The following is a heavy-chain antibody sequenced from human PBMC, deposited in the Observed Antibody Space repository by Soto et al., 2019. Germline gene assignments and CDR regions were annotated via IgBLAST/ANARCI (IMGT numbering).Heavy chain of an antibody. V-gene: IGHV4-31*03. CDR1: GGSISSCGYY. CDR3: ARGKLSDYVWGSYRYHFDY. D-gene: IGHD3-16*02. Sequence: SETLSLTCTVSGGSISSCGYYWSWIRHHPGKGLDWFGYIYYSGSTYYNPSLKSRVTIAVDTSKNRFSLKLSSVTAADTAVYYCARGKLSDYVWGSYRYHFDYWGQGTVVTVSS. CDR2: IYYSGST. J-gene: IGHJ4*02.